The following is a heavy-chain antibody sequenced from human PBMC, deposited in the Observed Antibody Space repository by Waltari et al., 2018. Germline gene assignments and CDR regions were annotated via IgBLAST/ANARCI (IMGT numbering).Heavy chain of an antibody. CDR3: ARVTIAAAHYYMDV. D-gene: IGHD6-13*01. Sequence: QVQLVESGGGLVKPGGSLRLSCSASGFTFTDYYMTWISQAPGKGLEWVSYISKSGSTTYYADAVKGRFTISRDNAKNSLYLQMNSLRAEDTAVYYCARVTIAAAHYYMDVWGKGT. CDR1: GFTFTDYY. V-gene: IGHV3-11*01. J-gene: IGHJ6*03. CDR2: ISKSGSTT.